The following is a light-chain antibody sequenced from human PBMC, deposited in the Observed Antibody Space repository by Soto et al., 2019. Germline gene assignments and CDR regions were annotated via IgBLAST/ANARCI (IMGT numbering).Light chain of an antibody. CDR3: SSYGGSNNYV. J-gene: IGLJ1*01. CDR2: EVA. Sequence: QSALSQPPSASGSPGQSVTISCTGTISDVGAYDYVSWYQQHPGKAPKLMIYEVAKRPSGVPDRFSGSKSGYTASLTVSGLQAEDEADYYCSSYGGSNNYVFGTGTKVTVL. V-gene: IGLV2-8*01. CDR1: ISDVGAYDY.